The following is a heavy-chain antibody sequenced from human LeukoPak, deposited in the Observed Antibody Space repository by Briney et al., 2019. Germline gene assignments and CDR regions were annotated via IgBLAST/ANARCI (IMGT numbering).Heavy chain of an antibody. J-gene: IGHJ3*02. Sequence: GSSVKVSCKASGGTFRSYAISWVRQAPGQGLEWMGGIIPIFGTANYAQKFQGRVTITADESTSTAYMELSSLRPEDTAVYYCAREDRAYYYDSSGYYFDAFDIWGQGTMVTVSS. V-gene: IGHV1-69*01. CDR2: IIPIFGTA. CDR1: GGTFRSYA. CDR3: AREDRAYYYDSSGYYFDAFDI. D-gene: IGHD3-22*01.